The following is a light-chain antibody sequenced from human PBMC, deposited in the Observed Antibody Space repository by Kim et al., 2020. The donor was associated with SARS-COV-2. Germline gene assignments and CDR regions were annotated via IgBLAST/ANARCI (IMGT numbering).Light chain of an antibody. CDR1: HSIGIN. CDR2: DAG. Sequence: PGAGATRSCTARHSIGINLAWYQQTRGQAPSLRIYDAGIRATGIPDKFSCSGSGTDFTLTISSRDPEDVAIDFCQRQSNWTPAPSFGGGTKVDIK. CDR3: QRQSNWTPAPS. J-gene: IGKJ4*01. V-gene: IGKV3-11*01.